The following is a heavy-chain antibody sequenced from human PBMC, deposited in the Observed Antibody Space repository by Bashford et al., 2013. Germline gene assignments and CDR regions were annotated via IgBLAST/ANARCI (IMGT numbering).Heavy chain of an antibody. J-gene: IGHJ6*03. CDR1: GYSFTRYS. D-gene: IGHD3-10*01. CDR3: AKSSFIYYMDV. V-gene: IGHV7-4-1*02. Sequence: ASVKVSCKASGYSFTRYSMTWMRQAPGRGLEWMGRINTKTGNPIYAQGFTGRFVFSFDTSVSTAYLQISSLQADDTAIYYCAKSSFIYYMDVWGEGTTVTVSS. CDR2: INTKTGNP.